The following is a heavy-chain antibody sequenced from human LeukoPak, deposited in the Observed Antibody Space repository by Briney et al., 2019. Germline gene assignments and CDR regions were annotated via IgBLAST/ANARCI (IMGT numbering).Heavy chain of an antibody. V-gene: IGHV4-34*01. CDR1: GGSFSGYY. CDR2: INHSGST. Sequence: SETLSLTCAVYGGSFSGYYWSWIRQPPGKGLEWIGEINHSGSTNYNPSLKSRVTISVDTSKNQFSLKLSSVTAADTAVYYCARRYYDFWSGRTGWFDPWGQGTLVTVSS. J-gene: IGHJ5*02. CDR3: ARRYYDFWSGRTGWFDP. D-gene: IGHD3-3*01.